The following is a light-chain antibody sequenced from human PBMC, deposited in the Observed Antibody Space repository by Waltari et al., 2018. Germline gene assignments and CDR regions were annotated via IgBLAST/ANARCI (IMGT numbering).Light chain of an antibody. V-gene: IGLV2-23*02. CDR3: CSYVGGSSLI. CDR1: SSDVGPYNL. CDR2: EVI. Sequence: QPALAQPASVSGSPGQSITTPCPGTSSDVGPYNLVSWYQQHPGKVPKLMIYEVIKRPSGVSNRFSGSKSGNTASLTISGLQAEDEADYYCCSYVGGSSLIFGGGTKLTVL. J-gene: IGLJ2*01.